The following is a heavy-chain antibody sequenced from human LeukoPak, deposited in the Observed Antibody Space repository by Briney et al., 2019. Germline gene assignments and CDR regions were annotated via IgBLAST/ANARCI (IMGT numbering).Heavy chain of an antibody. CDR1: GDSISSTNYY. CDR2: IYSSGST. V-gene: IGHV4-39*01. D-gene: IGHD3-10*01. J-gene: IGHJ4*02. CDR3: ARLTRDMVRGVIITTYYFDY. Sequence: SETLSLTCTVSGDSISSTNYYWGWIRQPPGKGLEWIGSIYSSGSTYYNPSLKSRVTISVDTSKNQFSLKLSSVTAADTAVYYCARLTRDMVRGVIITTYYFDYWGQGTLVTVSS.